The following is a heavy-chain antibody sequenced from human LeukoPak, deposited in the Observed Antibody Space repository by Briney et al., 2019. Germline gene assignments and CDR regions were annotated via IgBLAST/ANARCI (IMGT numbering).Heavy chain of an antibody. V-gene: IGHV4-30-4*08. CDR2: IYYSGST. J-gene: IGHJ4*02. CDR3: ASNWNDVLGSFDY. D-gene: IGHD1-1*01. CDR1: GGSISSGDYY. Sequence: SETLSLTCTVSGGSISSGDYYWSWIRQPPGKGLEWIGYIYYSGSTYYNPSLKSRVTISVDTSKNQFSLKLSSVTAADTAVYYCASNWNDVLGSFDYWGQGTLVTVSS.